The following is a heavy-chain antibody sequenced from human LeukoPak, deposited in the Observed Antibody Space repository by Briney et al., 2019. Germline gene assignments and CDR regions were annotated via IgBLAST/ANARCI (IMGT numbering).Heavy chain of an antibody. CDR1: GFSLSTTDMG. J-gene: IGHJ4*02. D-gene: IGHD5-18*01. CDR3: AHRRVIQFDC. Sequence: SGPTLVNPTRTLTLTCNFSGFSLSTTDMGVGWIRQPPGKALEWLALIYWDDDKRYSPSLKNRLTISKDTTKNQVVLTMTNMDPVDTAIYYCAHRRVIQFDCWGQGTLVTVSS. V-gene: IGHV2-5*02. CDR2: IYWDDDK.